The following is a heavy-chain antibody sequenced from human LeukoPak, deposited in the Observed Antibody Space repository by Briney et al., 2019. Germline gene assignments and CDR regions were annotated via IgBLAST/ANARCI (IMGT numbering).Heavy chain of an antibody. D-gene: IGHD3-16*02. CDR1: GFTFSSYS. CDR2: ISSSNSYI. Sequence: GGSLRLSCAASGFTFSSYSMNWVRQAPGKGLEWVSSISSSNSYIYYADSVKGRFTISRDNAKNSLYLQMNSLRAEDTAVYYCARDHYDYVWGSYRPFDYWGQGTLVTVSS. J-gene: IGHJ4*02. CDR3: ARDHYDYVWGSYRPFDY. V-gene: IGHV3-21*01.